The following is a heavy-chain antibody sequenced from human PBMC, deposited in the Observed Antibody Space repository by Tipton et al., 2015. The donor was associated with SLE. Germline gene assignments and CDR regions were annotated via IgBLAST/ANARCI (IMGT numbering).Heavy chain of an antibody. V-gene: IGHV3-48*01. D-gene: IGHD3-9*01. J-gene: IGHJ4*02. CDR2: ISSSSGTI. CDR1: GFTFSSFT. Sequence: GSLRLSCAASGFTFSSFTMSWVRQAPGKGLDWVSYISSSSGTIYYADSVRGRFTVSRDNAKNSLYLQMNDLKAEDTAVYYCARDFGDLFTGFYPYFDHWGQGTLVTVSS. CDR3: ARDFGDLFTGFYPYFDH.